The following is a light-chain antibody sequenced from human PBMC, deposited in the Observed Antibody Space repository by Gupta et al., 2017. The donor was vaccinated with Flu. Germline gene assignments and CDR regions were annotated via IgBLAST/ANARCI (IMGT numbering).Light chain of an antibody. CDR2: KTY. Sequence: DIQLTQSPSTLSASVGDSVTITCRASPSIDVWLTWYQQKPGKAPQVLIYKTYSLESGVPPRFSGSGSGREFTLTISSLQPDDSATYYCQQYSSYPLTFGGGTRLEIK. CDR3: QQYSSYPLT. CDR1: PSIDVW. J-gene: IGKJ4*01. V-gene: IGKV1-5*03.